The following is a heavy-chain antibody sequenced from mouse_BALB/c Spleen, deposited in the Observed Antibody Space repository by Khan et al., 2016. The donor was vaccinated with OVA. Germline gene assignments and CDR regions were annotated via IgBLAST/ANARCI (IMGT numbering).Heavy chain of an antibody. V-gene: IGHV1-7*01. CDR2: INPTSGYT. J-gene: IGHJ2*01. Sequence: VQLQESGAELAKPGASVKMSCKASGYTFTTYWMHWVKQRPGQGLEWIGYINPTSGYTDYTEKFKDRATLSADKSSSPAYMQLSTLTSEDSAVYYCTRDRIDYWGQGTTLTVSS. CDR3: TRDRIDY. CDR1: GYTFTTYW.